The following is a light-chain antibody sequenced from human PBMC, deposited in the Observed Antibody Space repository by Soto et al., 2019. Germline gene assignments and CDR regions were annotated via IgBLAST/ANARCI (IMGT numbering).Light chain of an antibody. Sequence: QSALTQPPSASGSPGQSVTISCTGTSSNVGGYNYVSWYQQHPGKAPKLMIYEVSKRPSGVPDRFSGSKSGNTASLTVSGLQPEDEADYYCSSYAGSNNLGVFGGGTKVTVL. CDR2: EVS. V-gene: IGLV2-8*01. J-gene: IGLJ3*02. CDR3: SSYAGSNNLGV. CDR1: SSNVGGYNY.